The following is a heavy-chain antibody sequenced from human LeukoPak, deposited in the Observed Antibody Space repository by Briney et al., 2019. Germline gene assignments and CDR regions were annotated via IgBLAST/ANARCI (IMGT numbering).Heavy chain of an antibody. Sequence: GGSLRLSCAASGSTFSSYSMNWVRQAPGKGLEWASYISSSSSTIYYADSVKGRFTISRDNAKNSLYLQMNSLRAEDTAVYYCARGRVPAAGDWGQGTLVTVSS. D-gene: IGHD2-2*01. CDR3: ARGRVPAAGD. J-gene: IGHJ4*02. CDR2: ISSSSSTI. CDR1: GSTFSSYS. V-gene: IGHV3-48*01.